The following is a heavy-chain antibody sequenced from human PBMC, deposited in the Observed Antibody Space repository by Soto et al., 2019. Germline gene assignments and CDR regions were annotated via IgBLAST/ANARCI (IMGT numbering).Heavy chain of an antibody. D-gene: IGHD3-3*01. CDR3: ARDLPVYDFWSGYYSFDAFDI. CDR1: GDSVSSNSAA. V-gene: IGHV6-1*01. Sequence: PSQTLSLNCVISGDSVSSNSAAWNWIRQSLSRGLEWLGRTYYRSKWYNDYAVSVKSRITIKPDTSKNQLSLQLNSVTPEDTAVYYCARDLPVYDFWSGYYSFDAFDIWGQGTMVTVSS. CDR2: TYYRSKWYN. J-gene: IGHJ3*02.